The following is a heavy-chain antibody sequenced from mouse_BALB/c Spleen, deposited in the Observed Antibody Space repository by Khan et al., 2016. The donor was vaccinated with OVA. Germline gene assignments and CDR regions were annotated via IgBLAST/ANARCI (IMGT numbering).Heavy chain of an antibody. CDR1: GYTFTSYW. CDR2: IYPGDGDT. CDR3: ARGHGYYAMDY. J-gene: IGHJ4*01. V-gene: IGHV1-87*01. Sequence: QVQLQQSGAELARPGASVKLSCKASGYTFTSYWMQWVKQRPGQGLEWIGAIYPGDGDTRYTQKFKGTATLIADKSSSTAYMQLSSLASEDSAVYYCARGHGYYAMDYWGQGTSVTVSS. D-gene: IGHD1-2*01.